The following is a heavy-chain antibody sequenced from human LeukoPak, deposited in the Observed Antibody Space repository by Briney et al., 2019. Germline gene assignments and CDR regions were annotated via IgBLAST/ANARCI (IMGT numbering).Heavy chain of an antibody. Sequence: PSETLCLTCTVSGGSVSSRYYYWGWIRQPPGKGLEWIGSIYYSGSTDYNPTLKSRVTISVDTSKKQLSLKLRSVTAADTAVYYCPRLRDEGYSYISLDYWGQGTLVTVSS. CDR1: GGSVSSRYYY. CDR3: PRLRDEGYSYISLDY. CDR2: IYYSGST. D-gene: IGHD5-18*01. V-gene: IGHV4-39*01. J-gene: IGHJ4*02.